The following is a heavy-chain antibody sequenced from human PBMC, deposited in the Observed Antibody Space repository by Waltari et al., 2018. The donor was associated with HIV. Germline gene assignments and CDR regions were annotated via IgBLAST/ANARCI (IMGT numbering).Heavy chain of an antibody. CDR3: AREWELLDHDAFDI. Sequence: EVQLVQSGAEVKKPGESLKISCKGSGYSFTSYWIGWVRQMPGKGLEWMGSTIPGDSDTRYAPSVQGQVTISADKSIGTAYLQWSSLKASDTAMYYCAREWELLDHDAFDIWGQGTMVTVSS. CDR1: GYSFTSYW. D-gene: IGHD1-26*01. CDR2: TIPGDSDT. V-gene: IGHV5-51*01. J-gene: IGHJ3*02.